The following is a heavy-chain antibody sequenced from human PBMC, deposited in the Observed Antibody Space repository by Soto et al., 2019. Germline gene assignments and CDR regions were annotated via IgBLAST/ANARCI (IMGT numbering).Heavy chain of an antibody. CDR3: AREVAADGTFREDVFDI. J-gene: IGHJ3*02. V-gene: IGHV1-69*12. D-gene: IGHD6-13*01. CDR2: IIPIFTTT. CDR1: GGTFSNHA. Sequence: QVHLVQSGAEVKKPGSSVKVSCKAPGGTFSNHAINWVRQAPGQGLEWMGRIIPIFTTTNYAQKFQGRVTMPADESTITVYLELSSLRHDDTAVYYCAREVAADGTFREDVFDIWGQGTLVTVSS.